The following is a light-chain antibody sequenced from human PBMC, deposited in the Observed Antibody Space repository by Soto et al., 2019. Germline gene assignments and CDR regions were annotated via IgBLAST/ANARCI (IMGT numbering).Light chain of an antibody. V-gene: IGLV2-8*01. J-gene: IGLJ1*01. CDR3: TSYAGGNNV. CDR1: SSDVGGYNY. CDR2: EVN. Sequence: QSALTQPPSASGSPGQSVTISCTGTSSDVGGYNYVSWYQQHPGKVPKLVVYEVNKRPSGGPDRFSGSKSGNTASLTVSGLQAEDEADYYCTSYAGGNNVFGTGTKLTVL.